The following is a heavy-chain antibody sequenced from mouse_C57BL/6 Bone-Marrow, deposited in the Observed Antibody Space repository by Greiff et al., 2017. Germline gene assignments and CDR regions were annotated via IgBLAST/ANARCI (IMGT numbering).Heavy chain of an antibody. V-gene: IGHV1-55*01. J-gene: IGHJ1*03. CDR1: GYTFTSYW. CDR2: ISPGSGST. CDR3: ARPAQATNWYFDV. Sequence: VQLQQPGAELVKPGASVKMSCKASGYTFTSYWITWVKQRPGQGLEWIGDISPGSGSTNYNEKFKSKATLTVDTSSSTAYMQLSSLTSEDSAVYYSARPAQATNWYFDVWGTGTTVTVSS. D-gene: IGHD3-2*02.